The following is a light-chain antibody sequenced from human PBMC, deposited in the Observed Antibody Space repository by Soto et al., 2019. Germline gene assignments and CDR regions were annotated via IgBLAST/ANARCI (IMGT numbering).Light chain of an antibody. Sequence: EIVLTQSAGTLSLSPGERDTLSCRASQSVSSSYLALYQQKPGQAPRLLIYGASSRATGIPDRFSGSGSGTDFTLTISLLEPEDFAVYYCQQYGSSPAITFGQGTRLEIK. CDR1: QSVSSSY. J-gene: IGKJ5*01. CDR2: GAS. CDR3: QQYGSSPAIT. V-gene: IGKV3-20*01.